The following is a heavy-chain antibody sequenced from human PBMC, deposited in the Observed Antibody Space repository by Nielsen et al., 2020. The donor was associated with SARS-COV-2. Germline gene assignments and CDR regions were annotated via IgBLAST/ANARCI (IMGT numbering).Heavy chain of an antibody. CDR1: GYTFTGYY. CDR3: TAGRKPAAIYYYYMDV. D-gene: IGHD2-2*01. CDR2: INPTSGGT. V-gene: IGHV1-2*06. J-gene: IGHJ6*03. Sequence: ASVKVSCKASGYTFTGYYMHWVRQAPGQGLEWMGRINPTSGGTNYAQKFQGRVTMTRHTSISTAYMELSRLRSDDTAVYYCTAGRKPAAIYYYYMDVWGKGTTVTVSS.